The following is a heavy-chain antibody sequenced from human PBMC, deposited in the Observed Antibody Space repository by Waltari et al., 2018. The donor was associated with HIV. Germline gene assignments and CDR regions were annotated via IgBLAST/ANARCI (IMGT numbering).Heavy chain of an antibody. CDR1: GTTSSCLG. Sequence: EVPLVDSGGDSVQPGVSLRPSCAASGTTSSCLGLHGVRQAPGKGLECVSYSSKSSSTIYYADSVKGRFTISRDNAKNSLYLQMNSLRAEDTAVYYCARETYYHDSSGLYFDYWGQGTLVTVSS. D-gene: IGHD3-22*01. V-gene: IGHV3-48*01. CDR2: SSKSSSTI. CDR3: ARETYYHDSSGLYFDY. J-gene: IGHJ4*02.